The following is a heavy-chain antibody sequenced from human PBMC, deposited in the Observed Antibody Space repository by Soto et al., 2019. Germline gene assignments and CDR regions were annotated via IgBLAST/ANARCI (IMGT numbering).Heavy chain of an antibody. J-gene: IGHJ4*02. CDR2: ISWNSGSI. Sequence: GGSLRLSCAASGFTFDDYAMHWVRQAPGKGLEWVSGISWNSGSIGYADSVKGRFTISRDNAKNSLYLQMNSLRAEDTALYYCSAVAATPYWGQGTLVTVSS. D-gene: IGHD2-15*01. V-gene: IGHV3-9*01. CDR1: GFTFDDYA. CDR3: SAVAATPY.